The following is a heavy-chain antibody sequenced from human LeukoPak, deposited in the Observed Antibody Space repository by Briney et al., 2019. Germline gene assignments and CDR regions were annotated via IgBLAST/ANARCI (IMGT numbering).Heavy chain of an antibody. CDR3: ARVDDILTGYYRPQIGGFDY. CDR1: GGSFSGYY. V-gene: IGHV4-34*01. J-gene: IGHJ4*02. Sequence: SETLSHTCAVYGGSFSGYYWSWIRQPPGKGLEWIGEINHSGSTNYNPSLKSRVTISVDTSKNQFSLKLSSVTAADTAVYYCARVDDILTGYYRPQIGGFDYWGQGTLVTVSS. D-gene: IGHD3-9*01. CDR2: INHSGST.